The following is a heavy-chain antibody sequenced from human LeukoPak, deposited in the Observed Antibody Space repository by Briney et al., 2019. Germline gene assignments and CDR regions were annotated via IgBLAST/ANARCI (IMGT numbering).Heavy chain of an antibody. D-gene: IGHD3-10*01. Sequence: SETLSLTCAVSGGSLSDYYWSWIRQPPGKGLEWIGEINHSGSTNYNPSLKSRVTISVDTSKNQFSLKLSSVTAADTAVYYCARRDVLLWFGEFDYWGQGTLVTVSS. J-gene: IGHJ4*02. CDR2: INHSGST. CDR3: ARRDVLLWFGEFDY. V-gene: IGHV4-34*01. CDR1: GGSLSDYY.